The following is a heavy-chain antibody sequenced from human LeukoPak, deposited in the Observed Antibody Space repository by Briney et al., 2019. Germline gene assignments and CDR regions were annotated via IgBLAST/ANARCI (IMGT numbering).Heavy chain of an antibody. D-gene: IGHD6-19*01. CDR3: ARSEDTSSWVTIHS. V-gene: IGHV4-59*01. CDR1: GGSISNYI. CDR2: IYYSGSS. J-gene: IGHJ4*02. Sequence: PPETLSLTCTVSGGSISNYIWSWIRQPPGKGLEWIGIIYYSGSSKYHPSLKIRVNISIDTSKNQFSLNLRSVTAADTAVYYCARSEDTSSWVTIHSWGQGT.